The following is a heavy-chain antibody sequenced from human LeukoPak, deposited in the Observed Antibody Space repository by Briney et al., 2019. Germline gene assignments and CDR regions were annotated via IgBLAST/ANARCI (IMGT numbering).Heavy chain of an antibody. J-gene: IGHJ4*02. CDR1: GFTFSSYW. V-gene: IGHV3-23*01. Sequence: GGSLRLSCAASGFTFSSYWMSWVRQAPGKGLEWVSHISASGSSTFYGDSVKGRFTVSRGNNKNTLSLQMESLRVDDTAIYYCAKEIVGAPGDSWGQGTLVTISS. CDR2: ISASGSST. CDR3: AKEIVGAPGDS. D-gene: IGHD1-26*01.